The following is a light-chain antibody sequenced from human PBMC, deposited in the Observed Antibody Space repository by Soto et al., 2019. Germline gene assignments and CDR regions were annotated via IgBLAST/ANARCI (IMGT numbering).Light chain of an antibody. CDR1: QSVGSN. J-gene: IGKJ5*01. V-gene: IGKV3-15*01. CDR3: QQYGSSLIT. Sequence: EKVMTQSPGSLSVSPGERAALSCRASQSVGSNLAWYQRKPGQAPRLLIYGASTRATGIPSRFSGSGSGTEFTLTISSLQSEDFAVYYCQQYGSSLITFGQGTRLEIK. CDR2: GAS.